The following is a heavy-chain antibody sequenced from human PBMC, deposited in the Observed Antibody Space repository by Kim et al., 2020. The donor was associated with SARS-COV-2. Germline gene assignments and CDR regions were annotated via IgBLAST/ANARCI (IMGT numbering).Heavy chain of an antibody. CDR2: IYYSGST. J-gene: IGHJ6*01. Sequence: SETLSLTCTVSGGSISSYYWSWIRQPPGKGLEWIGYIYYSGSTNYNPSLKSRVTISVDTSKNQFSLKLSSVTAADTAVYYCARDRDSAAGDYYYYYGMDV. V-gene: IGHV4-59*01. D-gene: IGHD6-13*01. CDR1: GGSISSYY. CDR3: ARDRDSAAGDYYYYYGMDV.